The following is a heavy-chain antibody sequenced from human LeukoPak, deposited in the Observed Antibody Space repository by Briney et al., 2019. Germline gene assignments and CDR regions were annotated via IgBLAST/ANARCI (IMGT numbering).Heavy chain of an antibody. J-gene: IGHJ4*02. Sequence: PGGSLRLSCVASGFTVSSNYMGWVRQAPGKGLEWVSVISGSGGSTYYVDSVKGRFTISRDNSKNTLYLQMNSLRAGDTAVYYCAKEVYYYDSSGYWDWGQGTLVTVSS. V-gene: IGHV3-23*01. CDR2: ISGSGGST. D-gene: IGHD3-22*01. CDR3: AKEVYYYDSSGYWD. CDR1: GFTVSSNY.